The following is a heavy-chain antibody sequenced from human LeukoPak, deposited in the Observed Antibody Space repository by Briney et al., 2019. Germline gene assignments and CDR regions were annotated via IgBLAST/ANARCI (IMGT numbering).Heavy chain of an antibody. J-gene: IGHJ1*01. CDR2: IKQDGIEK. V-gene: IGHV3-7*01. CDR1: GFTVSNHW. Sequence: GGSLRLSCAVSGFTVSNHWMTWIRQAPGKGLEWVANIKQDGIEKYYADSVEGRFTVSRDNTKKTLFLQMHTLRAEDTAVYYCARGSSGYYCDHFQTWGQGSLVTVSS. D-gene: IGHD3-22*01. CDR3: ARGSSGYYCDHFQT.